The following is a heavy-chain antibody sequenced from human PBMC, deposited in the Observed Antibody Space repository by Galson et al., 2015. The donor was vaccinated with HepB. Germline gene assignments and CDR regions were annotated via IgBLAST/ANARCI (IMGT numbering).Heavy chain of an antibody. J-gene: IGHJ4*02. CDR1: GLTFKNYA. CDR2: VSGGGAET. V-gene: IGHV3-23*01. D-gene: IGHD6-25*01. Sequence: SLRLSCAASGLTFKNYAMTWVRQAPGKGLEWVSTVSGGGAETFYADPVKGRFTISRDNSKNTVFLQMNSLRAEDTAIYYCAKGGHRSRFDYWGQGALVTVSS. CDR3: AKGGHRSRFDY.